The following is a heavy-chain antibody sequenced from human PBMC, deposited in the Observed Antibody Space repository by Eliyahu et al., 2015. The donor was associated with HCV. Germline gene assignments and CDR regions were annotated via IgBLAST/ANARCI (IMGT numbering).Heavy chain of an antibody. CDR1: GFIFXAYW. Sequence: EEQLIEPGGGLVQPGESLSLSXSGSGFIFXAYWMHWVRQVPGEGLVCVSRIGSDGTIASYADSVKGRFTISRDNARNTLYLHMNSLTGDDTAVYYCARDGHLTSSGCDFDLWGRGTLLSVSS. CDR3: ARDGHLTSSGCDFDL. CDR2: IGSDGTIA. D-gene: IGHD3-3*01. J-gene: IGHJ4*02. V-gene: IGHV3-74*01.